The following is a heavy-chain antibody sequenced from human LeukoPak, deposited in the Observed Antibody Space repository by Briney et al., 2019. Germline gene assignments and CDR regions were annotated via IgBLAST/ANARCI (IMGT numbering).Heavy chain of an antibody. CDR1: GYTFTSYA. Sequence: ASVKVSCKASGYTFTSYAMHWVRQAPGQRLEWMGWINAGNGNTKYSQKFQGRVTITRDTSASTAYMELSSLRSEDTAVYYCARVPMIATGWFDPWGQGTLVTVSS. CDR3: ARVPMIATGWFDP. J-gene: IGHJ5*02. CDR2: INAGNGNT. D-gene: IGHD3-22*01. V-gene: IGHV1-3*01.